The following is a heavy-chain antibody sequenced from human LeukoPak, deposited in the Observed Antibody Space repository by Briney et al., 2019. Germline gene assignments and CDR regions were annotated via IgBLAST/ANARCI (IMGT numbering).Heavy chain of an antibody. Sequence: SGPALVKPTQTLTLTCTFSGFSLSTSGMCVSWIRQPPGKALEWLALIDWDDDKYYSTSLKTRLTISKDTSKNQVVLTMTNMDPVDTATYYCAWIQYSSSSVGYYGMDVWGQGTTVTVSS. CDR2: IDWDDDK. CDR1: GFSLSTSGMC. V-gene: IGHV2-70*01. CDR3: AWIQYSSSSVGYYGMDV. D-gene: IGHD6-6*01. J-gene: IGHJ6*02.